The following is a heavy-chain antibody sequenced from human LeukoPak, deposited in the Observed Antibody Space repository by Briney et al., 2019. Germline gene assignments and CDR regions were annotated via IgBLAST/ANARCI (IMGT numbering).Heavy chain of an antibody. Sequence: PGGSLRLSCAASGFTFSSYSMNWVRQAPGKGLEWVSSISSSSSYIYYADSVKGRFTISRDNAKNSLYLQMNSLRAEDTAVYYCARAQSDSYGPDYYFDYWGQGTLVTVSA. V-gene: IGHV3-21*01. CDR3: ARAQSDSYGPDYYFDY. CDR2: ISSSSSYI. D-gene: IGHD5-18*01. CDR1: GFTFSSYS. J-gene: IGHJ4*02.